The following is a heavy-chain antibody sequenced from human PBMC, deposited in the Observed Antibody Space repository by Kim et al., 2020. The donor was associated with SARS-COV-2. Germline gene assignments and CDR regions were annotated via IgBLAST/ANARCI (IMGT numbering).Heavy chain of an antibody. Sequence: GGSLRLSCAASGFTFSSYAMHWVRQAPGKGLEWVAVISYDGSNKYYADSVKGRFTITRDNSKNTLYLQMNSLRAEDTAVYYCARDLTPGDYGGYYFDYWGQGTLVTISS. V-gene: IGHV3-30*04. D-gene: IGHD4-17*01. CDR2: ISYDGSNK. CDR3: ARDLTPGDYGGYYFDY. CDR1: GFTFSSYA. J-gene: IGHJ4*02.